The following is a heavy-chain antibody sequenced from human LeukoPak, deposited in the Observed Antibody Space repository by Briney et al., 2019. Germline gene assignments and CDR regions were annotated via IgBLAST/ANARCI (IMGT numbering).Heavy chain of an antibody. CDR3: ARDVPNWPPGGIDV. Sequence: GESQRLSCESPGLDFSSYTMNWVRQGPGKGVEWVADITGTSRSTHYADSVKGRFTISRDSAKKVLYVEMNSLRVDDTGVYCCARDVPNWPPGGIDVWGQGTPVIVSS. CDR1: GLDFSSYT. D-gene: IGHD3-10*02. J-gene: IGHJ6*02. CDR2: ITGTSRST. V-gene: IGHV3-21*01.